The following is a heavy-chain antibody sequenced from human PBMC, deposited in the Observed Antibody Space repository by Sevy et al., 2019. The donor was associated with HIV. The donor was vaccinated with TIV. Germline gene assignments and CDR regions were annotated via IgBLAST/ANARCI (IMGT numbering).Heavy chain of an antibody. Sequence: GGSLRLSCAASGFTFSTYAMSWVRQAPGKGLEWVSGISGSGGRTYYADFVKGRFTISRDNSKNPLYLQMNSLRTEDMAVYYCAKVGDYSNYDFDYWGQGTQVTVSS. D-gene: IGHD4-4*01. J-gene: IGHJ4*02. CDR2: ISGSGGRT. CDR3: AKVGDYSNYDFDY. V-gene: IGHV3-23*01. CDR1: GFTFSTYA.